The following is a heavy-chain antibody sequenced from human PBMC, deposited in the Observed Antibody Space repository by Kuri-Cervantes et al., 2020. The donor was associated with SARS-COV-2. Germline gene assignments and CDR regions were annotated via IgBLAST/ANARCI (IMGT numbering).Heavy chain of an antibody. J-gene: IGHJ6*02. CDR1: GFTFSSYS. D-gene: IGHD2-2*01. CDR2: ISSTSSYI. CDR3: AREEVVPAAVRGYFYRYGMGV. Sequence: GESLKISCAASGFTFSSYSMNWVRQAPGKGLEWVSSISSTSSYIYYADSVKGLFTISRDNAKNSLYLQMNSLRAEDTAVYYCAREEVVPAAVRGYFYRYGMGVWGQGTTVTVSS. V-gene: IGHV3-21*01.